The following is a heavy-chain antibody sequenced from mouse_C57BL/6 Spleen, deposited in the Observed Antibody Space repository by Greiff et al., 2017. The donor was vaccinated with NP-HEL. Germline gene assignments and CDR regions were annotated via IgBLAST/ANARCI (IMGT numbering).Heavy chain of an antibody. Sequence: QVQLKQPGAELVKPGASVKLSCKASGYTFTSYWMHWVKQRPGQGLEWIGMIHPNSGSTNYNEKFKSKATLTVDKSSSTAYMQLSSLTSEDSAVYYCARLLYDGYFDYWGQGTTLTVSS. D-gene: IGHD2-12*01. CDR3: ARLLYDGYFDY. CDR1: GYTFTSYW. V-gene: IGHV1-64*01. J-gene: IGHJ2*01. CDR2: IHPNSGST.